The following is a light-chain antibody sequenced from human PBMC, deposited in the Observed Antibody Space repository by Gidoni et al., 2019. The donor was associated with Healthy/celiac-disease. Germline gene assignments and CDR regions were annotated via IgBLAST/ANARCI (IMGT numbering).Light chain of an antibody. Sequence: DIQMTQSPSSLSASVGDRVTITCRASQSISSYLNWYQQKPGKAPKLLIYAASSLQSGVPSRFSGSGSGTDFTLTISSLQPEDFATYYCQQSYSTPTTFGQRAKLEI. V-gene: IGKV1-39*01. CDR2: AAS. CDR1: QSISSY. J-gene: IGKJ2*01. CDR3: QQSYSTPTT.